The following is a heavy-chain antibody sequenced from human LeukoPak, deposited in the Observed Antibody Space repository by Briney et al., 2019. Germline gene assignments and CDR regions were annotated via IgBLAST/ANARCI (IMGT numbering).Heavy chain of an antibody. Sequence: PSETLSLTCTVSGGPISSYYWSWIRQPPGKGLEWIAYIYYSGSTNYNPSLKSRVIISVDTSKNQFSLKLSSVTAADTAVYYCATPQGYRLDYWGQGTLVTVSS. D-gene: IGHD5-18*01. J-gene: IGHJ4*02. CDR3: ATPQGYRLDY. V-gene: IGHV4-59*08. CDR1: GGPISSYY. CDR2: IYYSGST.